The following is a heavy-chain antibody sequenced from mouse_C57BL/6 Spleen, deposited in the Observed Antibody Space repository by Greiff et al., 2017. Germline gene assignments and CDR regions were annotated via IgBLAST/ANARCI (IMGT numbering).Heavy chain of an antibody. CDR2: ISSGSSTI. Sequence: EVQRVESGGGLVKPGGSLKLSCAASGFTFSDYGMHWVRQAPEKGLEWVAYISSGSSTIYYADTVKGRFTISRDNAKTTLFLQMISLRSEDTAMYYCARRGGSSYEGDFEGWGTGTTVTVAS. D-gene: IGHD1-1*01. CDR1: GFTFSDYG. J-gene: IGHJ1*03. V-gene: IGHV5-17*01. CDR3: ARRGGSSYEGDFEG.